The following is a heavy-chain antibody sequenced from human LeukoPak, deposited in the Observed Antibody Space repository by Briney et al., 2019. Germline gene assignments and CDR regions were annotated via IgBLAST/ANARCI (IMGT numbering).Heavy chain of an antibody. CDR2: IIPIFGTA. CDR1: GGTFSSYA. Sequence: ASVKVSCKASGGTFSSYAISWVRQAPGQGLEWMGGIIPIFGTANYAQKFQGRVTITADESSSTAYMELSSLRSEDTAVYYCARGWTSTPFDYWGQGTLVTVSS. J-gene: IGHJ4*02. CDR3: ARGWTSTPFDY. D-gene: IGHD2-15*01. V-gene: IGHV1-69*13.